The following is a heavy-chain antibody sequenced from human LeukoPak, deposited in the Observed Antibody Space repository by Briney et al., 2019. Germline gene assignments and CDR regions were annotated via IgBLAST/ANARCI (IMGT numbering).Heavy chain of an antibody. V-gene: IGHV3-7*01. CDR2: IKQDGSEK. D-gene: IGHD2-21*02. J-gene: IGHJ4*02. CDR3: AREVTPYY. Sequence: GGSLRLSCVASGFTFSNYWMSWVRQAPGKGLEWVANIKQDGSEKYYVDSVKGRFTISRDNAKNSLYLQMNSLRAEDTAVYYCAREVTPYYWGQGTLVTLSS. CDR1: GFTFSNYW.